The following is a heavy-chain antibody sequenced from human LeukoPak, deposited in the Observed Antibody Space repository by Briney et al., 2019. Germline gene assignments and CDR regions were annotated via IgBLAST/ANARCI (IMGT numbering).Heavy chain of an antibody. CDR2: ISSSGSTI. V-gene: IGHV3-48*03. CDR1: GFTVSSYE. J-gene: IGHJ6*03. CDR3: ARAYRSSWNYYYFYMDV. D-gene: IGHD6-13*01. Sequence: LPGGSLRLSCAASGFTVSSYEMNWVRQAPGKGLEWVSYISSSGSTIYYADSVKGRFTISRDNAKNSLYLQMNSLRGEDAAVYYCARAYRSSWNYYYFYMDVWGKGTTVTISS.